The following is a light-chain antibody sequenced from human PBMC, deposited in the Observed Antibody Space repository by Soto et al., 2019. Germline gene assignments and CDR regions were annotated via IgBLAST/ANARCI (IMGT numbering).Light chain of an antibody. CDR3: QQSYSTPSIT. V-gene: IGKV1-9*01. CDR2: GAS. CDR1: QGIINY. Sequence: IQLTQSPSSLSASVGDRVTITCLASQGIINYLAWYQQKPGKAPKLLIYGASTLQSGVPSRFGGSGSGTDFTLTVSSLQPEDFATYYCQQSYSTPSITFGQGTRLEIK. J-gene: IGKJ5*01.